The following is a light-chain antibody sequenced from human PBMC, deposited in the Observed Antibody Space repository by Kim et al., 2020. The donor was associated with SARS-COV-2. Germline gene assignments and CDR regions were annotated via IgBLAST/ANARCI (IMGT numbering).Light chain of an antibody. V-gene: IGKV4-1*01. CDR2: WAP. Sequence: DIMMTQSPDSLAVSLGERATINCKSSQSVLYSSNNKNYLAWYQQKPGQPPKLLIYWAPTRESGVPDRFSGSGSGTDFTLTISSLQAEDVAVYYCQQYYSTPYTFGQGTKLEI. CDR1: QSVLYSSNNKNY. J-gene: IGKJ2*01. CDR3: QQYYSTPYT.